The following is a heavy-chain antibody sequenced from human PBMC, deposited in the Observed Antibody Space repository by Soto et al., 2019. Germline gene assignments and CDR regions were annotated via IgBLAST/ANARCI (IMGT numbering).Heavy chain of an antibody. CDR3: ARGAFAHGDYSLYYYYMDG. CDR2: INGCNGNT. CDR1: GYTFSTYA. V-gene: IGHV1-3*01. D-gene: IGHD4-17*01. J-gene: IGHJ6*03. Sequence: QVHLVQSGAEVKKPGASVKVSCQASGYTFSTYAMHWVRQAPGQRPEWMGWINGCNGNTKYSQNFQGRVTITRDTSASTADMEFSSLRSEDTAVYYCARGAFAHGDYSLYYYYMDGWGKGTTVTVSS.